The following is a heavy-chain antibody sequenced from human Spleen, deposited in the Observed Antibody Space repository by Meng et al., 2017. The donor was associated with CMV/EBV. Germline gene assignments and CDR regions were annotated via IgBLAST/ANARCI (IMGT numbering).Heavy chain of an antibody. Sequence: QGQLVPSGAEVKKPGASVKVSCKASGYTFTSFNINWVRQATGQGLEGMGWMNPNTGYTGYAQKLQGRVTMTRDTSKSTAYMELSSLRSEDTAVYYCARGVWGGGIDYWGQGTLVTVSS. CDR2: MNPNTGYT. J-gene: IGHJ4*02. D-gene: IGHD7-27*01. CDR1: GYTFTSFN. V-gene: IGHV1-8*01. CDR3: ARGVWGGGIDY.